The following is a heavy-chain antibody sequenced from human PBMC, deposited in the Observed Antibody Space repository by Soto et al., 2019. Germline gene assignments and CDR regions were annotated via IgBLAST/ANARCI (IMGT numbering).Heavy chain of an antibody. CDR1: GGSFSSGGYS. Sequence: QLQLQESGSGLVKPSQTLSLTCAVSGGSFSSGGYSWSWIRQPPGKCLEGMGYTYHSGSTYYNPSLKRPVAISVDRSKSQFSLKLSPVTAADTAVYYCASGVGATRCFDYWGQGTLVIVSS. D-gene: IGHD1-26*01. CDR2: TYHSGST. CDR3: ASGVGATRCFDY. J-gene: IGHJ4*02. V-gene: IGHV4-30-2*01.